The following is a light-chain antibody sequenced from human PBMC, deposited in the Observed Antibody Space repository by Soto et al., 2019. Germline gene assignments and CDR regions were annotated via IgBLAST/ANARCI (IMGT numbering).Light chain of an antibody. J-gene: IGKJ1*01. CDR1: QSVLYSSNNEKY. CDR3: TQYYTKRWT. Sequence: DIVVTQSPDSLAVSLGERATINCKPSQSVLYSSNNEKYLAWYQQKPGQPPKLLIYLSSTPESVVPDRFSGLGSGPDFTLTLSSMQSEDVAFYDCTQYYTKRWTFDQAAKVAI. CDR2: LSS. V-gene: IGKV4-1*01.